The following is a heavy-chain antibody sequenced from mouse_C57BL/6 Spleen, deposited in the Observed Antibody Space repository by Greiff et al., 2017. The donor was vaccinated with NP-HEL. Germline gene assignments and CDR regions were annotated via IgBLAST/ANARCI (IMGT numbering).Heavy chain of an antibody. D-gene: IGHD2-1*01. Sequence: EVMLVESGGGLVKPGGSLKLSCAASGFTFSDYGMHWVRQAPEKGLEWVAYISSGSSTIYYADTVKGRFTIFRDNAKNTLFLQMTSLRSEDTAMYYCARSYGNFYFDYWGQGTTLTVSS. CDR2: ISSGSSTI. CDR3: ARSYGNFYFDY. CDR1: GFTFSDYG. V-gene: IGHV5-17*01. J-gene: IGHJ2*01.